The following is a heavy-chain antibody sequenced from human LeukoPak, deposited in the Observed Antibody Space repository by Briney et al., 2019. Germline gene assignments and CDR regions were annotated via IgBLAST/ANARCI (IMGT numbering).Heavy chain of an antibody. V-gene: IGHV1-8*01. CDR3: ARGLRRMGYCSSTSCYSYWFDP. CDR1: GYTFTSYD. D-gene: IGHD2-2*01. CDR2: MNPNSGNT. J-gene: IGHJ5*02. Sequence: ASVKVSCKASGYTFTSYDINWVRQATGQGLEWMGWMNPNSGNTGYAQKFQGRVTMTRNTSISTAYMELCSLRSEDTAVYYCARGLRRMGYCSSTSCYSYWFDPWGQGTLVTVSS.